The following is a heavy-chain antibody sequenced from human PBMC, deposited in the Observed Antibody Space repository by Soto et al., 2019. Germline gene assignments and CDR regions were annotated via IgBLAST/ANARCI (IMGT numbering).Heavy chain of an antibody. CDR2: ISAYNGNT. J-gene: IGHJ6*03. CDR3: AREGTDYDFWSGSGGEGYYYYYYMDV. D-gene: IGHD3-3*01. V-gene: IGHV1-18*01. CDR1: GYTFTSYG. Sequence: ASVKVSCKASGYTFTSYGISWVRQAPGQRLEWMGWISAYNGNTNYAQKLQGRVTMTTDTSTSTAYMELRSLRSDDTAVYYCAREGTDYDFWSGSGGEGYYYYYYMDVWGKGTTVTVSS.